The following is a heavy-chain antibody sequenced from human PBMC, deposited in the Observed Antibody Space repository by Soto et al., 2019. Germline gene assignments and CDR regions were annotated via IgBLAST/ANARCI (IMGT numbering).Heavy chain of an antibody. V-gene: IGHV1-69*02. Sequence: SVKVSCKASGGTFSSYTISWVRQAPGQGLEWMGRIIPILGIANYAQKFQGRVTITADKSTSTAYMELSSLRSEDTAVYYCVGLEWPWRYSGTNWFDPWGQGTLVTVSS. D-gene: IGHD1-26*01. CDR1: GGTFSSYT. CDR2: IIPILGIA. J-gene: IGHJ5*02. CDR3: VGLEWPWRYSGTNWFDP.